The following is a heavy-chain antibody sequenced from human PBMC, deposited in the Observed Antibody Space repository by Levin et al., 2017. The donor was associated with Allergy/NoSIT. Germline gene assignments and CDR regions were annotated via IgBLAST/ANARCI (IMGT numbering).Heavy chain of an antibody. D-gene: IGHD1-14*01. CDR1: GFTFSSYA. CDR2: ISYDGSNK. V-gene: IGHV3-30*04. CDR3: ARDQGNPVGYFDY. Sequence: PGGSLRLSCAASGFTFSSYAMHWVRQAPGKGLEWVAVISYDGSNKYYADSVKGRFTISRDNSKNTLYLQMNSLRAEDTAVYYCARDQGNPVGYFDYWGQGTLVTVSS. J-gene: IGHJ4*02.